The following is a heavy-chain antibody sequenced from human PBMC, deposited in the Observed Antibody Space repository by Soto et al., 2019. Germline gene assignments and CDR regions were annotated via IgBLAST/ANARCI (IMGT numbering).Heavy chain of an antibody. CDR2: ISGSGGST. V-gene: IGHV3-23*01. CDR1: GFTFSSYA. CDR3: VKAKRGYYDSSGYYRGGYYFDY. Sequence: PGGSLRLSCAASGFTFSSYAMSWVRQAPGKGLEWVSAISGSGGSTYYADSVKGRFTISRDNSKNTLYLQMNSLRAEDTAVYYCVKAKRGYYDSSGYYRGGYYFDYWGQGTLVTVSS. J-gene: IGHJ4*02. D-gene: IGHD3-22*01.